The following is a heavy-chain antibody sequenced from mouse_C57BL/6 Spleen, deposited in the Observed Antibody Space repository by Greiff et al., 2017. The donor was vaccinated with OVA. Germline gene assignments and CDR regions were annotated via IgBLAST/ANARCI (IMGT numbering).Heavy chain of an antibody. CDR3: ARRGTTVVATDWYFDV. J-gene: IGHJ1*03. CDR2: IYPGSGST. CDR1: GYTFTSYW. D-gene: IGHD1-1*01. Sequence: QVHVKQPGAELVKPGASVKMSCKASGYTFTSYWITWVKQRPGQGLEWIGDIYPGSGSTNYNEKFKSKATLTVDTSSSTAYMQLSSLTSEDSAVYYCARRGTTVVATDWYFDVWGTGTTVTVSS. V-gene: IGHV1-55*01.